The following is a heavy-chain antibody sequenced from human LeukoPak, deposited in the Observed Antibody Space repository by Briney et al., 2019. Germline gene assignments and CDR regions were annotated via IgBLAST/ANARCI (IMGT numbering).Heavy chain of an antibody. CDR3: ARSMRNWFDP. Sequence: PGGSLRLSCAASGFTFSSYSMNWVRQAPGKGLEWVSSISSSSSYIYYADPVKGRFTISRDNAKNSLYLQMNSLRAEDTAVYYCARSMRNWFDPWGQGTLVTVSS. D-gene: IGHD2-21*01. V-gene: IGHV3-21*01. CDR2: ISSSSSYI. CDR1: GFTFSSYS. J-gene: IGHJ5*02.